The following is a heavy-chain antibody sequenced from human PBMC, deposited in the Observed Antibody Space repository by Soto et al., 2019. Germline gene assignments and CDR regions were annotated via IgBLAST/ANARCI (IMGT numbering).Heavy chain of an antibody. D-gene: IGHD2-2*01. Sequence: ASVKVSCKASGYTSTNYGMHWVRQAPGQRLEWMGWINAGSGNTKYSQKFQGRITITRDTSASTVYMELSSLRSEDTAVYYCANDIIVITGAKGLDYRGQGALVTISS. V-gene: IGHV1-3*01. J-gene: IGHJ4*01. CDR3: ANDIIVITGAKGLDY. CDR2: INAGSGNT. CDR1: GYTSTNYG.